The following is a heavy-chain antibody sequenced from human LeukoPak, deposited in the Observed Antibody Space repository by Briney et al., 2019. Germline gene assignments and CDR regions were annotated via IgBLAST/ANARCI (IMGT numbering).Heavy chain of an antibody. Sequence: ASVKVSCKASGYTFTSYGISWVRQAPGQGLEWMGRIIPILGTANYAQKFQGRVTITADKSTSTAYMELSSLRSEDTAVYYCASPPDNTVAGLDYWGQGTLVTVSS. CDR1: GYTFTSYG. CDR2: IIPILGTA. D-gene: IGHD6-19*01. J-gene: IGHJ4*02. V-gene: IGHV1-69*04. CDR3: ASPPDNTVAGLDY.